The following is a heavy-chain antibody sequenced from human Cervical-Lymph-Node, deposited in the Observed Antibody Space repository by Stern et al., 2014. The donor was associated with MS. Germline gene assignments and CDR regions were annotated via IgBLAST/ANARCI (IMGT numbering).Heavy chain of an antibody. V-gene: IGHV1-8*01. CDR1: GYTFTSYE. J-gene: IGHJ4*02. Sequence: VQLLESGAEVKKPGASVKVSCKASGYTFTSYEINWVRQATGHGLEWMGWMNPNSGNTGYAQNFQGRVTMTRNASISTAYMERSSLRSEDTAVYYCARCRPGELFPDYWGQGTLVTVSS. CDR3: ARCRPGELFPDY. D-gene: IGHD3-10*01. CDR2: MNPNSGNT.